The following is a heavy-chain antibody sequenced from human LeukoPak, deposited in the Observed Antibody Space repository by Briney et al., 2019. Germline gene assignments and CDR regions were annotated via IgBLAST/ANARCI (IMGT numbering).Heavy chain of an antibody. V-gene: IGHV3-23*01. J-gene: IGHJ4*02. CDR1: GFTLSSYA. Sequence: GGSLRLSCAASGFTLSSYAMSWVRQAPGKGLEWVSAISDTGNTYHADSVRGRFTISRDSPKNTLFLQMNRLRPEDAAVYYCAKAPVTTCRGAFCYPFDYWGLGTLVTVSS. CDR3: AKAPVTTCRGAFCYPFDY. CDR2: ISDTGNT. D-gene: IGHD2-15*01.